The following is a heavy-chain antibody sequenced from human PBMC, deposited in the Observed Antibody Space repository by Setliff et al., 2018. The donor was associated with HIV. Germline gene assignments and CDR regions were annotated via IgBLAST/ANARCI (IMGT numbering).Heavy chain of an antibody. CDR3: ARRIYGNNPYFDY. CDR1: GGSISRGSYY. D-gene: IGHD4-17*01. CDR2: IYTNGNT. Sequence: SETLSLTCTVSGGSISRGSYYWSWIRQPAGKGLEWIGRIYTNGNTNYNPSLKSRVTVSADTSKDQFSLKLTSVTAADTAIYYCARRIYGNNPYFDYWSQGTLVTVSS. J-gene: IGHJ4*02. V-gene: IGHV4-61*02.